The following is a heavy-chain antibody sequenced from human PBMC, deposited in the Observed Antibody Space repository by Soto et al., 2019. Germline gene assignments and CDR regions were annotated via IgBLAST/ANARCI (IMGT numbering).Heavy chain of an antibody. CDR1: GGSISSGGYS. D-gene: IGHD3-22*01. CDR3: ARSSAVITTLTYFDY. V-gene: IGHV4-30-2*01. CDR2: IYHSGST. J-gene: IGHJ4*02. Sequence: SETLSLTCAVSGGSISSGGYSWSWIRQPPGKGLEWIGYIYHSGSTLYNPSLKSRVTISVDTSKNQFSLKLSSVTAADTAVYYCARSSAVITTLTYFDYWGQGTLLTVSS.